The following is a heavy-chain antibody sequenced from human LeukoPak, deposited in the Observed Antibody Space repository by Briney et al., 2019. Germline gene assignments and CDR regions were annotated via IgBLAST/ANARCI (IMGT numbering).Heavy chain of an antibody. V-gene: IGHV4-34*01. D-gene: IGHD3-9*01. CDR3: ARGSTYDILTGHRVHYFDY. CDR2: INHSGST. Sequence: PSETLSLICAVYGGSFSGYYWSWIRQPPGKGLEWIGEINHSGSTNYNPSLKSRVTISVDTSKNQFSLKLSSVTAADTAVYYCARGSTYDILTGHRVHYFDYWGQGTLVTVSS. CDR1: GGSFSGYY. J-gene: IGHJ4*02.